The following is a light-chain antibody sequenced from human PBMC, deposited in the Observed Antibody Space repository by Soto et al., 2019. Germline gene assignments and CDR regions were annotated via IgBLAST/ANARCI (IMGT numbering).Light chain of an antibody. Sequence: DIHTTQSPSTLSASVGDRITITCRASQSISSWLAWYQQKPGKAPKLLIYDASSLESGVPSRFSGSGSGTEFTLTISSLQPDDFAPYYCQQYNSYPWTFGQGTKV. CDR1: QSISSW. CDR2: DAS. V-gene: IGKV1-5*01. J-gene: IGKJ1*01. CDR3: QQYNSYPWT.